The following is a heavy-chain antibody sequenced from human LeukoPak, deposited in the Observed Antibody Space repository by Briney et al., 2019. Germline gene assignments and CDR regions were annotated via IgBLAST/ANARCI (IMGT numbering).Heavy chain of an antibody. J-gene: IGHJ4*02. D-gene: IGHD3-22*01. Sequence: GGSLRLSCAASGFTVSSNYMSWVRQAPGKGLEWVSVIYSGGSTYYAASVKGRFTIPRDNSKNTLYLQMNSLRAEDTAVYYCATPHSDSSGYFDYWGQGTLVTVSS. CDR2: IYSGGST. V-gene: IGHV3-53*01. CDR1: GFTVSSNY. CDR3: ATPHSDSSGYFDY.